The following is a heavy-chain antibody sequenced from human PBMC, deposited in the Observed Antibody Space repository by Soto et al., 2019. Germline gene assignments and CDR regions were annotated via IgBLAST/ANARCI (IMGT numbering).Heavy chain of an antibody. Sequence: GGSLRLSCAASGFTFSSYGMHWVRQAPGKGLEWVAVIWYDGSNKYYADSVKGRFTISRDNSKNTLYLQMNSLRAEDTAVYYSARDRDCSSTSCYAHYYYGMDVWGQGTTVTVSS. D-gene: IGHD2-2*01. CDR3: ARDRDCSSTSCYAHYYYGMDV. J-gene: IGHJ6*02. V-gene: IGHV3-33*01. CDR1: GFTFSSYG. CDR2: IWYDGSNK.